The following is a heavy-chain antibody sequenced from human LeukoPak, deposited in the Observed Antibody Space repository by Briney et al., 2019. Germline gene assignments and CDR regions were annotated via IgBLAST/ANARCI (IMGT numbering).Heavy chain of an antibody. J-gene: IGHJ4*02. CDR1: GGSFSGYY. D-gene: IGHD1-26*01. V-gene: IGHV4-34*01. Sequence: PSETLSLTCAVYGGSFSGYYWSWLRQPPGKGLEWIGEINHSGSTNYNPSLKSRVTISVDTSKNQFSLKLSSVTAADTAVYYCARGPVGATNGGNFDYWGQGTLVTVSS. CDR3: ARGPVGATNGGNFDY. CDR2: INHSGST.